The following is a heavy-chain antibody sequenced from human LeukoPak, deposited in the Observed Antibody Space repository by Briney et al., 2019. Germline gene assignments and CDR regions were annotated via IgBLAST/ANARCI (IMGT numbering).Heavy chain of an antibody. V-gene: IGHV4-39*01. D-gene: IGHD1-1*01. CDR3: ARHYERASYFDY. Sequence: SETLSLTCTVAGGSISSSSYYWVWIRQSPRKGLEWIGSIYYSGSTYYNSSLKSRVTISVDTSKNQFSLKLSSVTAADTAVYYCARHYERASYFDYWGQGTLVTVSS. J-gene: IGHJ4*02. CDR1: GGSISSSSYY. CDR2: IYYSGST.